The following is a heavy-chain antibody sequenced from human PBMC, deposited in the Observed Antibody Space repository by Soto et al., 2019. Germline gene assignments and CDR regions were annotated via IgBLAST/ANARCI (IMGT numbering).Heavy chain of an antibody. CDR1: GFTFSNVW. V-gene: IGHV3-15*07. Sequence: GSLRLSCAGSGFTFSNVWMNWVRQAPGKGLEGVGRIKSETDGGTIDYAAPVKGRFTISRDDSNNTLYLQMNSLKTEDTATYYCTPLALKYNSDWYPLSDWGQGTRVTVSS. CDR3: TPLALKYNSDWYPLSD. J-gene: IGHJ4*02. D-gene: IGHD6-19*01. CDR2: IKSETDGGTI.